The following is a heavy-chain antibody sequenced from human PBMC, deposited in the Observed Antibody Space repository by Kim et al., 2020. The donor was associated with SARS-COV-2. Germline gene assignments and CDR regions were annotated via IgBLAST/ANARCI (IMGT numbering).Heavy chain of an antibody. CDR3: ARFLSSGWYGYFDY. V-gene: IGHV1-8*02. J-gene: IGHJ4*02. Sequence: ASVKVSCKASGYTFTSYDINWVRQATGQGLEWMGWMNPNSGNTGYAQKFQGRVTMTRNTSISTAYMELSSLRSEDTAVYYCARFLSSGWYGYFDYWGQGTLVTVSS. CDR2: MNPNSGNT. D-gene: IGHD6-19*01. CDR1: GYTFTSYD.